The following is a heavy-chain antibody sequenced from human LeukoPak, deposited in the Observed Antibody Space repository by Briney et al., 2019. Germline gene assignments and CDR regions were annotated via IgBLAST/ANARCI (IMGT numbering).Heavy chain of an antibody. V-gene: IGHV3-7*03. Sequence: GGSLRLSCVVSGFTFGGYWMSWVRQAPGRGLEWVANIKEDGSEKYYADSVKGRFTIARDNAKNSLYLQMNSLRAEDTAVYYCAKERGGYESYFDYWGQGTLVTVSS. J-gene: IGHJ4*02. CDR1: GFTFGGYW. CDR3: AKERGGYESYFDY. D-gene: IGHD5-12*01. CDR2: IKEDGSEK.